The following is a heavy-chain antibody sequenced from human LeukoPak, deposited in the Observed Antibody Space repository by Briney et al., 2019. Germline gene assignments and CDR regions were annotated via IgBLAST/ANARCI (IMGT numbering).Heavy chain of an antibody. Sequence: GASVKVSCKASGYTFASYDINWVRLATGQGLEWMGWMNPNSGNTGYAQKFQGRVTMTRNTSISTAYMELSSLRSEDTAVYYCAKGRAGNYYYDSSDYWGQGTLVTVSS. CDR1: GYTFASYD. J-gene: IGHJ4*02. CDR2: MNPNSGNT. D-gene: IGHD3-22*01. V-gene: IGHV1-8*01. CDR3: AKGRAGNYYYDSSDY.